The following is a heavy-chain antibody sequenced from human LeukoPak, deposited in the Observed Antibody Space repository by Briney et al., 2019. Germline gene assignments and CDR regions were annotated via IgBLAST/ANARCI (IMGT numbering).Heavy chain of an antibody. Sequence: GRSLRLSCAASGFIFDNYAMHWVRQAPGKGLEWVSSITWNSVIIVYADSVKGRFTISRDNAKNSLYLQMNSLRAEDTALYYCAKDRLGDGSNGGVFDMWGQGTMVTVSS. CDR1: GFIFDNYA. D-gene: IGHD3-16*01. CDR3: AKDRLGDGSNGGVFDM. J-gene: IGHJ3*02. V-gene: IGHV3-9*01. CDR2: ITWNSVII.